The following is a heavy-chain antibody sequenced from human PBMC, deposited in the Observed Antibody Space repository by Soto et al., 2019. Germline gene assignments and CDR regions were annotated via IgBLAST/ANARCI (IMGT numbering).Heavy chain of an antibody. CDR1: GFTFSSYA. V-gene: IGHV3-23*01. CDR2: ISGSGGST. J-gene: IGHJ4*02. D-gene: IGHD3-10*01. Sequence: PGGSLRLSCAASGFTFSSYAMSWVRQAPGKGLEWVSAISGSGGSTYYADSVKGRFTISRDNSKNTLYLQMNSLRAEDTAVYYCAKAPPVLLWFGELSDYWGQGTLVTVPQ. CDR3: AKAPPVLLWFGELSDY.